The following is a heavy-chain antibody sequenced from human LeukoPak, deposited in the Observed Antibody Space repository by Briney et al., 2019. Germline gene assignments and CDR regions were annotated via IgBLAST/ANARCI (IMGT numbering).Heavy chain of an antibody. J-gene: IGHJ4*02. CDR2: ISWNSGSI. CDR3: AKDRGGDYYDSSGYFDY. Sequence: GGSLRLSCAASGFTFDDYAMHWVRQAPGKGLEWVAGISWNSGSIGYADSVKGRFTISRDNAKNSLYLQMNSLRAEDTALYYCAKDRGGDYYDSSGYFDYWGQGTLVTVSS. D-gene: IGHD3-22*01. V-gene: IGHV3-9*01. CDR1: GFTFDDYA.